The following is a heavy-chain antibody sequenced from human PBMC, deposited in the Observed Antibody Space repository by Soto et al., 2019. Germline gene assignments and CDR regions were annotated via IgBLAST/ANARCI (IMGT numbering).Heavy chain of an antibody. CDR3: AWHTEGVNCYYGMDV. V-gene: IGHV1-69*12. Sequence: QVQLVQSGAEVKKPGSSVKVSCKASGGTFSSYAISWVRQAPGQGLEWMGGIISIFGTADYAQKFQGRVTRGAVASTPTAYMQLGTLSSEDAAVSYLAWHTEGVNCYYGMDVGGEGTTVTVSS. CDR2: IISIFGTA. D-gene: IGHD2-21*01. J-gene: IGHJ6*04. CDR1: GGTFSSYA.